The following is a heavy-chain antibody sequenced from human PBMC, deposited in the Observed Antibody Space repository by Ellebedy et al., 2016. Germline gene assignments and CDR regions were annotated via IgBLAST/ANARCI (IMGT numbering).Heavy chain of an antibody. CDR2: ISGSGGST. CDR1: GFTFSSYA. Sequence: GESLKISCAASGFTFSSYAMGWVRQAPGKGLEWVSAISGSGGSTYYADSVKGRFTISRDNSKNTLYLQMNSLRAEDTAVYYCARIAGCVPAAIPVNCYMDVWGKGTTVTVSS. D-gene: IGHD2-2*02. CDR3: ARIAGCVPAAIPVNCYMDV. J-gene: IGHJ6*03. V-gene: IGHV3-23*01.